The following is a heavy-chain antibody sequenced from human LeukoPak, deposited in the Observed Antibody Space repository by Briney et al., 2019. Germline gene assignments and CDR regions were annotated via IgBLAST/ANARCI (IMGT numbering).Heavy chain of an antibody. D-gene: IGHD5-24*01. J-gene: IGHJ4*02. CDR3: ARDHARDGYNF. Sequence: QTGGSLRLSCAASGFTFSSYWMNWVRQAPGKGLEWVANIEQDGSERYYVDSVKGRFTISRDNAQNSRYLQMNSLRAEDTAVYYCARDHARDGYNFWGQGTLVTVSS. V-gene: IGHV3-7*01. CDR1: GFTFSSYW. CDR2: IEQDGSER.